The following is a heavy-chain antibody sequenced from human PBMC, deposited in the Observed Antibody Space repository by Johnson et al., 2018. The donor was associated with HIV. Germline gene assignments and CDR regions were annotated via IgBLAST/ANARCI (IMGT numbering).Heavy chain of an antibody. CDR3: ARGHYYDTGHDAFDI. D-gene: IGHD3-22*01. V-gene: IGHV3-66*01. CDR2: IYSGGST. Sequence: EHLVESGGGLVQPGGSLRLSCAASGFTVSSNYMSWVRQAPGKGLEWVSVIYSGGSTYYADSVTGSFTISRDNSKNTLYLQMNSLRAEDTAVYYCARGHYYDTGHDAFDIWGQGTMVTVSS. CDR1: GFTVSSNY. J-gene: IGHJ3*02.